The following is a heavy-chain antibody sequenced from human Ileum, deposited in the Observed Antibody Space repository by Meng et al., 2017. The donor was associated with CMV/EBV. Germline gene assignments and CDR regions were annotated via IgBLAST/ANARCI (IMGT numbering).Heavy chain of an antibody. J-gene: IGHJ4*02. Sequence: QVKLQQSGPGLVKPSPTLSLTCAISGDSVSRNIAAWSWIRQSPSRGLEWLGRTYYRSKWYDDYAVSVKSRVTITPDTSKNQFSLHLNSVSPEDTAIYFCAREMGAHDYWGQGTLVTVSS. D-gene: IGHD4/OR15-4a*01. V-gene: IGHV6-1*01. CDR1: GDSVSRNIAA. CDR3: AREMGAHDY. CDR2: TYYRSKWYD.